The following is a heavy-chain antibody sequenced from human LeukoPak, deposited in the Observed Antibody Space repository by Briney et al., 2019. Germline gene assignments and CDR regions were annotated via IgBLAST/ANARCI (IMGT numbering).Heavy chain of an antibody. CDR3: AREKVRSWRVDAFDI. CDR2: IYYSGST. D-gene: IGHD3-10*01. CDR1: GGSIRNYY. Sequence: SETLSLTCTVSGGSIRNYYWSWIRQPPGKGLEWIGYIYYSGSTYYNPSLKSRVTISVDTSKNQFSLKLSSVTAADTAVCYCAREKVRSWRVDAFDIWGQGTMVTVSS. J-gene: IGHJ3*02. V-gene: IGHV4-59*12.